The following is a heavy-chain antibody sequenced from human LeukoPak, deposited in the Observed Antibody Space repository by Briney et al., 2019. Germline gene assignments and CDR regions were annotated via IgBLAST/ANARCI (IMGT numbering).Heavy chain of an antibody. CDR3: AREPLVDYGDYVFRAFDI. Sequence: GASVKVSCKVSGYTVTELSMHWVRQAPGQGLEWMGRIIPIFGTANYAQKFQGRVTITTDESTSTAYMELSSLRSEDTAVYYCAREPLVDYGDYVFRAFDIWGQGTMVTVSS. CDR2: IIPIFGTA. CDR1: GYTVTELS. J-gene: IGHJ3*02. V-gene: IGHV1-69*05. D-gene: IGHD4-17*01.